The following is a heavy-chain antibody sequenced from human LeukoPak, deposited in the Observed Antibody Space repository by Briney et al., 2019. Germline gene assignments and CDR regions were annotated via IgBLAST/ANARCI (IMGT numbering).Heavy chain of an antibody. Sequence: GGSLRLSCAASGFTFSSYAMHWVRQAPGKGLEWVAVISYDGSNKYYAVSVKGRFTISRDNSKNTLYLQMNSLRAEDTAVYYCAKDLHLLGGQGTLVAVSS. D-gene: IGHD5-24*01. CDR3: AKDLHLL. CDR2: ISYDGSNK. V-gene: IGHV3-30-3*01. J-gene: IGHJ1*01. CDR1: GFTFSSYA.